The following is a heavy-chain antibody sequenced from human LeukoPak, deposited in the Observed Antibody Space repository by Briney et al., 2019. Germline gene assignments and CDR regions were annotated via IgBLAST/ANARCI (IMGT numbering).Heavy chain of an antibody. CDR2: IRDSGAST. V-gene: IGHV3-23*01. D-gene: IGHD6-19*01. Sequence: SGGSLRLSCAASGFTFLTYAMSWVRQAPGKGLQWVSVIRDSGASTYYAGSVKGRFTISRDNSKNTLYLQMNSLRAEDTAVYYCAKAGRSGWYPGWPFDIWGQGTMVTVSS. CDR3: AKAGRSGWYPGWPFDI. J-gene: IGHJ3*02. CDR1: GFTFLTYA.